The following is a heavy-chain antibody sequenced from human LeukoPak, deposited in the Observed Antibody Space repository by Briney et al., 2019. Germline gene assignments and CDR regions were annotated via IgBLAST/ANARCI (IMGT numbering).Heavy chain of an antibody. D-gene: IGHD2-2*01. CDR3: ARARYAAPVDY. CDR1: GFSFSDYA. Sequence: EGSLRLSCAASGFSFSDYAVHWVRQAPGKGLEWVSHISSSSSYTNYADSVKGRFTISRDNAKNSLYLQMNSLRAEDTAVYYCARARYAAPVDYWGQGTLVTVSS. J-gene: IGHJ4*02. CDR2: ISSSSSYT. V-gene: IGHV3-11*05.